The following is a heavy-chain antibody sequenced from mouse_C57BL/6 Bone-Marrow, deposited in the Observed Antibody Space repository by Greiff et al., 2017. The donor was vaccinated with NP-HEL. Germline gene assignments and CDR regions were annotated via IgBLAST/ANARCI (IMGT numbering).Heavy chain of an antibody. V-gene: IGHV1-54*01. CDR1: GYAFTNYL. CDR3: ARSDYYSNYPFAY. CDR2: INPGSGGT. D-gene: IGHD2-5*01. Sequence: VQLQQSGAELVRPGTSVKVSCKASGYAFTNYLIEWVKQRPGQGLEWIGVINPGSGGTNYNEKFKGKATLTADKSSSTAYMQLSSLTSEDSAVYFCARSDYYSNYPFAYWGQGTRVTVSA. J-gene: IGHJ3*01.